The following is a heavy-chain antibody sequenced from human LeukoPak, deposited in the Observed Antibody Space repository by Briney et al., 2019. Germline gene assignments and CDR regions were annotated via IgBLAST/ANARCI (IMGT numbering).Heavy chain of an antibody. D-gene: IGHD1-26*01. CDR1: GGTFSSYA. Sequence: SVKVSCKASGGTFSSYAISWVRQAPGQGLEWMGGIIPIFGTANYAEKFQGRVTITTDESTSTAYMELSSLRSEDTAVYYCARVYWELLPMGYFQHWGQGTLVTVSS. CDR2: IIPIFGTA. CDR3: ARVYWELLPMGYFQH. V-gene: IGHV1-69*05. J-gene: IGHJ1*01.